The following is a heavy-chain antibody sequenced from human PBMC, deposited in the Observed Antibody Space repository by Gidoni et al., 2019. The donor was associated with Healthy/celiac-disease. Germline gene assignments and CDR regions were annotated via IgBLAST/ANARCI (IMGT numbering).Heavy chain of an antibody. D-gene: IGHD3-22*01. Sequence: QVQLVQSGAEVKKPGASVKVSCKASGYTFTGYYMHWVRQAPGQGLEWMGWINPNSGGTNYAQKFQGRVTMTRDTSISTAYMELSRLRSDDTAVYYCARVLNYYDSSGYYGYWGQGTLVTVSS. V-gene: IGHV1-2*02. CDR2: INPNSGGT. CDR1: GYTFTGYY. CDR3: ARVLNYYDSSGYYGY. J-gene: IGHJ4*02.